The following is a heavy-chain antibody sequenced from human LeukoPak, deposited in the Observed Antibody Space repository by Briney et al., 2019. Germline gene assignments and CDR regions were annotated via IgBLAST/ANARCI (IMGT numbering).Heavy chain of an antibody. D-gene: IGHD3-22*01. CDR3: ARVSGYYDSGGYPYYFDY. CDR1: GGSISNYY. Sequence: SETLSLTCTVSGGSISNYYWSWIRQPPGKGLEWIGYIYYSGSTNYNPSLKSRVTISVDTSKNQFSLKLSSVTAADTAVYYCARVSGYYDSGGYPYYFDYWGQGTLVTVSS. CDR2: IYYSGST. V-gene: IGHV4-59*01. J-gene: IGHJ4*02.